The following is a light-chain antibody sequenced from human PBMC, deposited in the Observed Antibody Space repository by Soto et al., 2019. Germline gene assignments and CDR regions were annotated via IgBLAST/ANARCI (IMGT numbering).Light chain of an antibody. Sequence: EIVLTQSPGTLSLSPGERATLSCRASQSVSSSYLAWYQQKPGQAPRLLIYGASSRATGIPDRFSGSGSGTDFTLTISRLEPEDFVVYYCQQYGSSPPIITFGPGTKVDIK. J-gene: IGKJ3*01. V-gene: IGKV3-20*01. CDR1: QSVSSSY. CDR3: QQYGSSPPIIT. CDR2: GAS.